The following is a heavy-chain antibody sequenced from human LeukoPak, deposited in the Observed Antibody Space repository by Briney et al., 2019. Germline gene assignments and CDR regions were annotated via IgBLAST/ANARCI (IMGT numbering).Heavy chain of an antibody. V-gene: IGHV3-15*01. J-gene: IGHJ4*02. Sequence: GGSLRLSCAASGFTFSSAWMSWVRQAPGKGLEWVGRIKSKTDGGTTDYAAPVKGRFTMSRDDSKNTLFLQMNSLTTEDTAMYYCTTSACSNGVCYTSVDYWGQGTLVTVSS. CDR2: IKSKTDGGTT. CDR1: GFTFSSAW. D-gene: IGHD2-8*01. CDR3: TTSACSNGVCYTSVDY.